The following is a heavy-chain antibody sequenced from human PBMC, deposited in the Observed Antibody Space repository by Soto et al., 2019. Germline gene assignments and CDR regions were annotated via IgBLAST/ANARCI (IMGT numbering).Heavy chain of an antibody. CDR3: ARFMATVTNLAFDI. CDR1: GGSMSSSNW. J-gene: IGHJ3*02. V-gene: IGHV4-4*02. D-gene: IGHD4-17*01. CDR2: IYHSGST. Sequence: QVQLQESGPGLVKPSGTLSLTCAGSGGSMSSSNWWSWARQPPGKGLRWIGEIYHSGSTNYNPSLTSRVTMSVDKSKNQFSLKLSSVTAADTAVYYCARFMATVTNLAFDIWGQGTMVTVSS.